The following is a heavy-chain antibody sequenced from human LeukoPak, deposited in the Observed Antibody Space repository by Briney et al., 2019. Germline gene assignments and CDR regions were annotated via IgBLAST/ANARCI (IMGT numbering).Heavy chain of an antibody. CDR2: IKQAGSEN. CDR1: GFIFSSYW. Sequence: GGSLRLSCAASGFIFSSYWMTWVRQAPGKGLEWVANIKQAGSENSYVDSVKGRFTISRDNAKNSLYLQINSLRAEDTAVYYCASDRSYDWFDPWGQGTLVTVSS. J-gene: IGHJ5*02. D-gene: IGHD3-16*01. CDR3: ASDRSYDWFDP. V-gene: IGHV3-7*01.